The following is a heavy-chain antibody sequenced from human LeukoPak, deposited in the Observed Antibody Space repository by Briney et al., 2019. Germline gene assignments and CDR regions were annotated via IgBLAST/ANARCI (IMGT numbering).Heavy chain of an antibody. CDR3: ARDEPSPLYSYGQPDY. J-gene: IGHJ4*02. V-gene: IGHV3-21*01. D-gene: IGHD5-18*01. CDR1: GFTFSSYS. CDR2: ISSSSSYI. Sequence: GGSLRLSCAASGFTFSSYSMNWVRQAPGKGLEWVSSISSSSSYIYYADSVKGRFTISRDNAKNSLYLQMNSLRPEDTAVYYCARDEPSPLYSYGQPDYWGQGTLVTVSS.